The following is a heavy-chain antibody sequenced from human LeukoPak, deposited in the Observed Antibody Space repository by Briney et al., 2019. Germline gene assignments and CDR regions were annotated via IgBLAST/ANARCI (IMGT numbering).Heavy chain of an antibody. CDR3: ARQGSTYYYGMDV. Sequence: GESLKISRKGSGYSFTNYWIGRVRQIPGKGLEGMGIIYPGDSDTRYSPSFQGQVNISADKSISTAYLQWSSLKASDTAMYYCARQGSTYYYGMDVWGKGTTVTVSS. D-gene: IGHD2/OR15-2a*01. CDR2: IYPGDSDT. V-gene: IGHV5-51*01. J-gene: IGHJ6*04. CDR1: GYSFTNYW.